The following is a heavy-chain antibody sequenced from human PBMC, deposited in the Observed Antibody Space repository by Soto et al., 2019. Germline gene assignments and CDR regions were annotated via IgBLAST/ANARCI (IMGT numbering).Heavy chain of an antibody. CDR3: AKDPTRPIDY. CDR2: ISASGAST. CDR1: GFTFSSYA. V-gene: IGHV3-23*01. J-gene: IGHJ4*02. Sequence: EVQLLESGGGLVQPGGSLRLSCAASGFTFSSYAMTWVRQAPGKGLEWVSAISASGASTYYADSVKGRFTISRDNSKNTLYLQVNSLRAEDAAVYYCAKDPTRPIDYCGQGTLVTVSS.